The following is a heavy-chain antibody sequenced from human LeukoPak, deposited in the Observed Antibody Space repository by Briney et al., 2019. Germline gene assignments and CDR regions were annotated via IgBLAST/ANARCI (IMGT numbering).Heavy chain of an antibody. J-gene: IGHJ5*02. CDR3: AREAATRWFDP. D-gene: IGHD2-15*01. Sequence: SDTLSLTCTLSGGSISRYYWSWIRQPPGKGLEWIGYINYSGSNNYNASLKTRVTMSVDTPKTQVSLKLNSVTAAGTAVYDCAREAATRWFDPWGQGTLVTVSS. V-gene: IGHV4-59*01. CDR2: INYSGSN. CDR1: GGSISRYY.